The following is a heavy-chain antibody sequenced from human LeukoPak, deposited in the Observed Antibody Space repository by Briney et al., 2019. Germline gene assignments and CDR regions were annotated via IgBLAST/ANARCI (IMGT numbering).Heavy chain of an antibody. CDR2: INPSGGST. D-gene: IGHD2-2*01. V-gene: IGHV1-46*01. J-gene: IGHJ6*03. Sequence: ASVKVSCKAFGYTFTSYYMHWVRQAPGQGLEWMGIINPSGGSTSYAQKFQGRVTMTRDMSTSTVYMELSSLRSEDTAVYYCARDRCSSTSCYVGYYYMDVWGKGTTVTVSS. CDR1: GYTFTSYY. CDR3: ARDRCSSTSCYVGYYYMDV.